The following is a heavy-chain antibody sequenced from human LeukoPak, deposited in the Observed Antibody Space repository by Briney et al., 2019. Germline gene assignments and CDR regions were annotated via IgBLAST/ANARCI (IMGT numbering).Heavy chain of an antibody. V-gene: IGHV3-23*01. Sequence: GGSLRLSCAASGFSFSSYAMSWVRQAPGKGLEWVSAISDSGGGTYYADSVKGRFTISRDNSKSMLYLHMNSLRAEDTALYYCAKGSGGSGTYVPFDMWGQGTMVTVS. CDR2: ISDSGGGT. J-gene: IGHJ3*02. CDR1: GFSFSSYA. D-gene: IGHD2-15*01. CDR3: AKGSGGSGTYVPFDM.